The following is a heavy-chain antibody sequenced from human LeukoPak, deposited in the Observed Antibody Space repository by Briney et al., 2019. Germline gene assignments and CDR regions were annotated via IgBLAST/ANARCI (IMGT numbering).Heavy chain of an antibody. CDR3: ARAVTVVTRGGLVFDY. D-gene: IGHD2-21*02. Sequence: GSLRLSCAASGFTFSSYSMNWVRQAPGKGLEWVSYISSSSNTIYCADSVKGRFTISRDNAKNSLFLQMNSLRDEDTSVYYCARAVTVVTRGGLVFDYWGQGTLVTVSS. CDR2: ISSSSNTI. V-gene: IGHV3-48*02. CDR1: GFTFSSYS. J-gene: IGHJ4*02.